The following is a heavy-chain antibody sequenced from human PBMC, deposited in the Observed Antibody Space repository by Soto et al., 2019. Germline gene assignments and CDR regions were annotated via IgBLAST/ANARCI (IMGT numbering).Heavy chain of an antibody. V-gene: IGHV3-23*01. CDR1: GFTFSSYA. J-gene: IGHJ6*02. Sequence: PGGSLRLSCAASGFTFSSYAMSWVRQAPMKGLEWVSAISGSGGSTYYADSVKGRFTISRDNSKNTLYLQMNSLRAEDTAVYYCAKDSVDIVLVPAAMLLRDYYYYYGMDVWGQGT. CDR2: ISGSGGST. D-gene: IGHD2-2*03. CDR3: AKDSVDIVLVPAAMLLRDYYYYYGMDV.